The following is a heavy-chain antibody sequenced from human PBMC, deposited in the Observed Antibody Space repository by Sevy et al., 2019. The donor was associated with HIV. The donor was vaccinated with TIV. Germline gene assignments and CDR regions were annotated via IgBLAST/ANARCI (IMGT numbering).Heavy chain of an antibody. V-gene: IGHV3-23*01. Sequence: GGSLRLSCAASGFTFSKYSMSWVRQPPGKGLEWVSTLSFGCGEINYADSVKGRFTISRDNSKSSVDLQMNNLRPEDTAVYYGAREGCTKPHDYWGQGTLVTVS. CDR1: GFTFSKYS. D-gene: IGHD2-8*01. CDR3: AREGCTKPHDY. J-gene: IGHJ4*02. CDR2: LSFGCGEI.